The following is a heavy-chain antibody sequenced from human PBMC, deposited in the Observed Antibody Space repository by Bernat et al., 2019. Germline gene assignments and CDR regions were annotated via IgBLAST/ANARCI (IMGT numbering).Heavy chain of an antibody. CDR1: GFSLSTSGMC. CDR3: ARVFWSGYPAYYYGMDV. V-gene: IGHV2-70*15. Sequence: QVTLRESGPALVKPTQTLTLTCTFSGFSLSTSGMCVRWIRQPPGKALEWLARIDWDDDKYYSTSLKTRLTISKDTSKNQVVLTMTNMDPVDTATYYCARVFWSGYPAYYYGMDVWGQGTTVTVSS. CDR2: IDWDDDK. D-gene: IGHD3-3*01. J-gene: IGHJ6*02.